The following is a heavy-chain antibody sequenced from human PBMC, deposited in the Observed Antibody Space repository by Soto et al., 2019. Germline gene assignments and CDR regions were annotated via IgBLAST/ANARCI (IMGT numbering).Heavy chain of an antibody. CDR3: ARDPLYYVNLSGYLHYYYSMNV. D-gene: IGHD3-9*01. J-gene: IGHJ6*02. CDR1: RYTFPGYY. V-gene: IGHV1-2*02. CDR2: INPNSGGT. Sequence: VSVKVSCKASRYTFPGYYMHWVRQAHRQGLEWMGWINPNSGGTSYEQKFQGRATLTRDPSLSTAYLELSRLMSDDTAVYYCARDPLYYVNLSGYLHYYYSMNVWGQGNTGTVSS.